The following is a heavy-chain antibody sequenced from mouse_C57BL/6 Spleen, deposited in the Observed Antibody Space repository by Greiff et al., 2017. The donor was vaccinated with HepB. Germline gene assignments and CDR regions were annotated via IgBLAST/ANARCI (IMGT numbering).Heavy chain of an antibody. J-gene: IGHJ4*01. V-gene: IGHV1-55*01. Sequence: QVQLQQPGAELVKPGASVKMSCKASGYTFTSYWITWVKQRPGQGLEWIGDIYPGSGSTNYNEKFKSKATLTVDTSSSTAYMQISSLTSEDSAVSYCARKDYGSSYRAMDYWGQGTSVTVSS. CDR2: IYPGSGST. D-gene: IGHD1-1*01. CDR3: ARKDYGSSYRAMDY. CDR1: GYTFTSYW.